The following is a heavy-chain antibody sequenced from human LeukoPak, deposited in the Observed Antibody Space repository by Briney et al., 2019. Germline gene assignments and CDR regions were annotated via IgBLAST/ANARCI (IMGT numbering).Heavy chain of an antibody. CDR3: ARLGLENDSSGYYGNY. Sequence: PSETLSLTCAVYGGSFSGYYWSWIRQPPGKGLEWIGEINHSGSTNYNPSLKSRVTISVDTSKNQFSLKLSSVTAADTAVYYCARLGLENDSSGYYGNYWGQGTLVTVSS. CDR2: INHSGST. CDR1: GGSFSGYY. V-gene: IGHV4-34*01. D-gene: IGHD3-22*01. J-gene: IGHJ4*02.